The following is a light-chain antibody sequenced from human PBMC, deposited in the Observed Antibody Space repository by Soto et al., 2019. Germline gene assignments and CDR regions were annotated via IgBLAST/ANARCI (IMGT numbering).Light chain of an antibody. Sequence: QPVLTQPPSASGTPGQRVTISCSGSSSNIGNNYVYWYQQLSGTAPKLLIYRNNQRPSGVPDRFSGSKSGTSASLAISGLRSEDEADYYCAAWDDSLSGPVFGGGTQLTVL. J-gene: IGLJ3*02. CDR3: AAWDDSLSGPV. CDR1: SSNIGNNY. V-gene: IGLV1-47*01. CDR2: RNN.